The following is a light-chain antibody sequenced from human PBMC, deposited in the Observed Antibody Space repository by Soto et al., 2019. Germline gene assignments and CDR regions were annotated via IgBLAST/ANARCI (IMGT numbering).Light chain of an antibody. CDR2: AAS. CDR3: QQSYSRVT. V-gene: IGKV1-39*01. Sequence: DIPMTQSPSSLSASVGDGVTITCRASQSISSYVSWYQQKPGKAPKLLSYAASRLQSGVPSRFSGSRSGTDFTLTISSLQPEDFATYYCQQSYSRVTFGQGTKVEIK. J-gene: IGKJ1*01. CDR1: QSISSY.